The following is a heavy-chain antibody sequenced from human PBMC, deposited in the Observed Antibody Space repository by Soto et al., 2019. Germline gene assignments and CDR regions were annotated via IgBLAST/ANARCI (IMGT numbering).Heavy chain of an antibody. Sequence: QVQLQESGPGLVKPSQTLSLTCTVSGGSISSGDYKWSWIRQPPGKGLEWIGYIYYSGYSYNNPSLKSRVTMSVDTSKNQFSLKLSSVTVADTAVYYCARSDNYVPFEYWGQGTLVTVSS. CDR2: IYYSGYS. J-gene: IGHJ4*02. CDR3: ARSDNYVPFEY. V-gene: IGHV4-30-4*01. CDR1: GGSISSGDYK. D-gene: IGHD4-4*01.